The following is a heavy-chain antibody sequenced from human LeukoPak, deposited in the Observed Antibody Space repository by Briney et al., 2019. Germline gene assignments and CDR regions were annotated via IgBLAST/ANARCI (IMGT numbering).Heavy chain of an antibody. CDR3: AKVSGGRGYDILTGYQYYFDY. J-gene: IGHJ4*02. Sequence: GGSLRLSCAASGFTFRRYSMNWVRQAPGKVLEWVSSISSSSSYIYYADSVKGRFTISRDNSKNTLYLQMSSLRAEDTAVYYCAKVSGGRGYDILTGYQYYFDYWGQGTLVTVSS. D-gene: IGHD3-9*01. CDR2: ISSSSSYI. CDR1: GFTFRRYS. V-gene: IGHV3-21*04.